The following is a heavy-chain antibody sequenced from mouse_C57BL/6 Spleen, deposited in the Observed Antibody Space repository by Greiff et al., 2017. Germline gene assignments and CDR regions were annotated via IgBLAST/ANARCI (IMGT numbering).Heavy chain of an antibody. CDR1: GYTFTSYT. V-gene: IGHV1-4*01. CDR2: INPSSGYT. D-gene: IGHD2-1*01. J-gene: IGHJ1*03. CDR3: SREGVYGNYNWYFDV. Sequence: VQLQQSGAELARPGASVKMSCKASGYTFTSYTMHWVKQRPGQGLEWIGYINPSSGYTKYNQKFKDKATLTADKSSSTAYMQLSSLTSEDSAVYYYSREGVYGNYNWYFDVWGTGTTVTVSS.